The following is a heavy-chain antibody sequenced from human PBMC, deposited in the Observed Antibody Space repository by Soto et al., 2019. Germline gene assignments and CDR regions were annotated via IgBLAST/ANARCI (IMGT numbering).Heavy chain of an antibody. V-gene: IGHV4-31*03. D-gene: IGHD2-21*02. CDR1: GGSISSGGYY. CDR3: ARGGDWKFDY. J-gene: IGHJ4*02. Sequence: SETRSLTCTVSGGSISSGGYYWSWIRQHPGKGLEWIGYIYYSGSTYYNPSLKSRVTISVDTSKNQFSLKLSSVTAADTAVYYCARGGDWKFDYWGQGTLVTVSS. CDR2: IYYSGST.